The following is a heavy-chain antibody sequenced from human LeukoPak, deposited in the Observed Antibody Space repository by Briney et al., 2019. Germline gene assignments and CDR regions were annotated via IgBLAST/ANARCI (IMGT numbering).Heavy chain of an antibody. J-gene: IGHJ4*02. Sequence: GGSLRPSCAASGFTFSSYAMSWVRQAPGKGLEWVSAISGSGGSTYYADSVKGRFTISRDNSKNTLYLQMNSLRAEDTAVYYCAKPDLVVVVPAAIDYWGQGTLVTVSS. CDR1: GFTFSSYA. D-gene: IGHD2-2*01. CDR3: AKPDLVVVVPAAIDY. V-gene: IGHV3-23*01. CDR2: ISGSGGST.